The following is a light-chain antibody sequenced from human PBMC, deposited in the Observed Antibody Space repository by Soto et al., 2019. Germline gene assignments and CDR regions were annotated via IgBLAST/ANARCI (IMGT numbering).Light chain of an antibody. J-gene: IGKJ1*01. Sequence: DIVMTQSPLSLPVTPGEPASISCRSSQSLLHSNGYTYLDWYLQKPGQSPQLLIYLGSNRASGVPDRFSGSGSGTDFTLEISGVEAEDVGVYYCMQALQTPWTFGQGTKVDNK. CDR2: LGS. CDR3: MQALQTPWT. CDR1: QSLLHSNGYTY. V-gene: IGKV2-28*01.